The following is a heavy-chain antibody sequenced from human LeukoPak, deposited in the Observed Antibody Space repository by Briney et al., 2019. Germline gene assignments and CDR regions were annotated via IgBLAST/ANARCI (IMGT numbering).Heavy chain of an antibody. Sequence: PGGSLRLSCAASGFTFSDSYMTWIRQAPGKGLELLSYISGSASDANYIDSVRGRFTISRDNAKNSLYLQMNSLRAEDTAVYYCARVFGAQRFRSGSYSGGEDYWGQGTLVTVSS. CDR2: ISGSASDA. CDR3: ARVFGAQRFRSGSYSGGEDY. J-gene: IGHJ4*02. D-gene: IGHD3-10*01. V-gene: IGHV3-11*06. CDR1: GFTFSDSY.